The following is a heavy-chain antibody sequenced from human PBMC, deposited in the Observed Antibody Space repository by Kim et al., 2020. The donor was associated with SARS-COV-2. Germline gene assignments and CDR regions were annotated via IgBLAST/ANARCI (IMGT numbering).Heavy chain of an antibody. J-gene: IGHJ5*02. CDR3: ARTIAAVWEWFDP. D-gene: IGHD6-13*01. CDR2: ISGYNDNT. CDR1: GYTFTRYS. V-gene: IGHV1-18*04. Sequence: ASVKVSCKASGYTFTRYSLSWVRQAPGQGLEWMGWISGYNDNTHYAQKFQGRVTMTTDTSTSTAYMELRSLRSDDTAVYYCARTIAAVWEWFDPWGQGTLVIVSS.